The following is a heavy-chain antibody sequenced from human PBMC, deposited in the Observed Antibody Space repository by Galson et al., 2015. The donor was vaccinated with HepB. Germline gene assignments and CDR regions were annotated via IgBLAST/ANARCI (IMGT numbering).Heavy chain of an antibody. J-gene: IGHJ4*02. CDR2: ISFDGSGQ. CDR1: GFTFSDYP. D-gene: IGHD4-17*01. V-gene: IGHV3-30-3*01. Sequence: SLRLSCAGSGFTFSDYPMHWVRQAPGKGLEWVAVISFDGSGQSYAGSVKGRSTISRDNSKNTLYLQMNNLRAEDTAVYYCARVREGDYGDYVDSWGQGTLVTVSS. CDR3: ARVREGDYGDYVDS.